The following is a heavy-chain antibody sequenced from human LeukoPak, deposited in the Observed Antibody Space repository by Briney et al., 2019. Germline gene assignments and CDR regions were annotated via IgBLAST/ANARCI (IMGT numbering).Heavy chain of an antibody. CDR3: ARGGLDWLLYSQFDY. Sequence: PGGSLRLSCVASGFTFSSYAMNWVRQAPGKGLECVSVVSVSGDTAYYADSVKGRFTISRDNSKKTLYLQMNSLTVENTAVYYCARGGLDWLLYSQFDYWGQGTLVTASS. J-gene: IGHJ4*02. CDR1: GFTFSSYA. CDR2: VSVSGDTA. D-gene: IGHD3-9*01. V-gene: IGHV3-23*01.